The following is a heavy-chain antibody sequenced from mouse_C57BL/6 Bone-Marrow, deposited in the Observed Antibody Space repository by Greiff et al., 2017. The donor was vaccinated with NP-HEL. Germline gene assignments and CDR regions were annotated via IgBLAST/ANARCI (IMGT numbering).Heavy chain of an antibody. CDR3: ARLDGYLYYFDY. J-gene: IGHJ2*01. CDR1: GYTFTSYG. D-gene: IGHD2-3*01. CDR2: IYPRSGNT. Sequence: VQLQQSGAELARPGASVKLSCKASGYTFTSYGIRWVKQRTGQGLEWIGEIYPRSGNTYYNEKFKGKATLTADKSSSTAYMQLRRLTSEDSAVYFCARLDGYLYYFDYCDQGTTLTVSS. V-gene: IGHV1-81*01.